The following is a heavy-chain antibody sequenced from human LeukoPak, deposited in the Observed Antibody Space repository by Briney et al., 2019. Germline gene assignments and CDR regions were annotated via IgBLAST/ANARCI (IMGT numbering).Heavy chain of an antibody. Sequence: GSLRLSCAASGFTFSNAWMSWVRQPPGKGLEWIGEINHSGSTNYNPSLKSRVTISVDTSKNQFSLKLSSLTAADTAVYYCARGLRTTMVRGIIITGRNWFDPWGQGTLVTVSS. D-gene: IGHD3-10*01. V-gene: IGHV4-34*01. CDR2: INHSGST. CDR1: GFTFSNAW. J-gene: IGHJ5*02. CDR3: ARGLRTTMVRGIIITGRNWFDP.